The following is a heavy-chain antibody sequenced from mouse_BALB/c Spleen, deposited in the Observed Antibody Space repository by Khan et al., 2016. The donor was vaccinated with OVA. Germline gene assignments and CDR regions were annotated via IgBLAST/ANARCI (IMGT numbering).Heavy chain of an antibody. V-gene: IGHV5-9-4*01. Sequence: EVELVESGGGLVKPGGSLKLSCAASGFTFSGYAMSWVRQTPEKRLEWVAEISRSGSKTYYPDTVTGRFTISRDNAKNTLYLEMSSLRSEDTAMYYCARDRYDGSSPDWFAYWGQGTLVTVSA. D-gene: IGHD1-1*01. CDR1: GFTFSGYA. CDR3: ARDRYDGSSPDWFAY. CDR2: ISRSGSKT. J-gene: IGHJ3*01.